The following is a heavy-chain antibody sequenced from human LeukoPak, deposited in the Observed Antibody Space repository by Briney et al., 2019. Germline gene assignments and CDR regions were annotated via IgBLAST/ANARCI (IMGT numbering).Heavy chain of an antibody. CDR1: GFTFDDYG. CDR2: INWNGGST. CDR3: ARTTGSGSYQYPFDY. J-gene: IGHJ4*02. Sequence: PGGSLRLSCAASGFTFDDYGMSWVRQAPGKGLEWVSVINWNGGSTGYADSVKGRFTISRDNAKNSLYLQMNSLRAEDTALYHCARTTGSGSYQYPFDYRGQGTLVTVSS. D-gene: IGHD3-10*01. V-gene: IGHV3-20*01.